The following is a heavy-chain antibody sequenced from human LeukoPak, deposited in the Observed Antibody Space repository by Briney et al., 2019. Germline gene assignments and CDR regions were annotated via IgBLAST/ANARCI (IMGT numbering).Heavy chain of an antibody. CDR3: AILPHLNPYIVVVPAALDY. J-gene: IGHJ4*02. Sequence: ASVTVSCRASGYTFTSYGISWVRQAPGQGLEWMGWISAYNGNTNYAQKLQGRVTITADESTSTAYMELSSLRSEDTAVYYCAILPHLNPYIVVVPAALDYWGQGTLVTVSS. CDR2: ISAYNGNT. CDR1: GYTFTSYG. V-gene: IGHV1-18*01. D-gene: IGHD2-2*01.